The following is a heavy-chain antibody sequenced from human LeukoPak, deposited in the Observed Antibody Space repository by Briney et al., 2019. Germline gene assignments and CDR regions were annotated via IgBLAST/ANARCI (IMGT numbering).Heavy chain of an antibody. CDR3: AREAHGGYTSFDY. J-gene: IGHJ4*02. D-gene: IGHD5-12*01. V-gene: IGHV1-69*05. Sequence: SVKVSCKASGGTFSSYAISWVRQAPGQGLEWMGRIIPIFGTANYAQKFQGRVTITTDESTSTAYMELSSLRSEDTAVYYCAREAHGGYTSFDYWGQRTLVTVSS. CDR2: IIPIFGTA. CDR1: GGTFSSYA.